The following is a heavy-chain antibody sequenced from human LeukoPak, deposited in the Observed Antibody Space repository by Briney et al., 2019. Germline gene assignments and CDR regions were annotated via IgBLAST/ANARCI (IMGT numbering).Heavy chain of an antibody. Sequence: QPGGSLSLSCAASGFTFSSYGMHWVRQAPGKGLEWVAFIRYDGSNKYYADSVKGRFTISRDNSKNTLYLQMNSRRAEDTAVYYCAKGNGGAPHEGGAFDIWGQGTMVTVSS. CDR1: GFTFSSYG. J-gene: IGHJ3*02. V-gene: IGHV3-30*02. D-gene: IGHD3-16*01. CDR2: IRYDGSNK. CDR3: AKGNGGAPHEGGAFDI.